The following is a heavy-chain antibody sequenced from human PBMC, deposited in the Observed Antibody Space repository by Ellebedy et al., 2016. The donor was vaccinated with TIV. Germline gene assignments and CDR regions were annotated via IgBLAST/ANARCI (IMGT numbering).Heavy chain of an antibody. CDR2: IYYSGST. Sequence: SETLSLTXTVSGGSISSGGYYWSWIRQHPAKGLEWIGYIYYSGSTYYNPSLKSRVTISVDTSKNQFSLKLSSVTAADTAVYYCARGRLRAPVRGVIPLIDYWGQGTLVTVSS. V-gene: IGHV4-31*03. CDR1: GGSISSGGYY. J-gene: IGHJ4*02. D-gene: IGHD3-10*01. CDR3: ARGRLRAPVRGVIPLIDY.